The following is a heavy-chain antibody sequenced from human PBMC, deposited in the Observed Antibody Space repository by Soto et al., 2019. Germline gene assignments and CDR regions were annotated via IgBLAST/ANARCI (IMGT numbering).Heavy chain of an antibody. V-gene: IGHV1-69*01. D-gene: IGHD1-20*01. CDR1: GGTFSSYA. CDR3: ARGVTGTPMNYCYYYGMDV. J-gene: IGHJ6*02. CDR2: IIPIFGTA. Sequence: QVQLVQSGAEVKKPGSSVKVSCKASGGTFSSYAISWVRQAPGQGLEWMGGIIPIFGTANYAQKFQRRVTITADESTSTAYMALSSLRSEDSAVYYCARGVTGTPMNYCYYYGMDVWGQGTTVTVSS.